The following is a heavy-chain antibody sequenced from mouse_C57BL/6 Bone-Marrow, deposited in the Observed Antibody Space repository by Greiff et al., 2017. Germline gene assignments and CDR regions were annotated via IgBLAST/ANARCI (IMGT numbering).Heavy chain of an antibody. V-gene: IGHV5-12*01. J-gene: IGHJ2*01. D-gene: IGHD1-1*01. CDR2: ISNGGGSP. CDR3: ARVRYGSSFYFDD. CDR1: GFTFSDYY. Sequence: EVQLVESGGGLVQPGGSLKLSCAASGFTFSDYYMYWVRQTPEKRLEWVAYISNGGGSPYYPDTVKGRFTISRDNAKNTLHLQMSRLKAEDTAMYYCARVRYGSSFYFDDWGQGTTLTVSS.